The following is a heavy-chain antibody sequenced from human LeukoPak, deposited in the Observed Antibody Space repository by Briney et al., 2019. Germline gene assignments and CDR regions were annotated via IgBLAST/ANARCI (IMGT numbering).Heavy chain of an antibody. CDR3: AKGQTTRYYYYGMDV. J-gene: IGHJ6*04. CDR1: RFTFSSYA. Sequence: GGSLRLSCAASRFTFSSYAMSWVRQAPGKGLEWVSAISGSGGSTYYADSVKGRFTFSRDNSKNTLYLQMNSLRAEDTAVYYCAKGQTTRYYYYGMDVWGKGTTVTVSS. V-gene: IGHV3-23*01. D-gene: IGHD4-17*01. CDR2: ISGSGGST.